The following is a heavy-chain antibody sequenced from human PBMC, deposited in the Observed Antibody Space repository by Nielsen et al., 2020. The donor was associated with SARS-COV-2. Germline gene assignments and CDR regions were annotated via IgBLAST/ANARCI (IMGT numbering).Heavy chain of an antibody. V-gene: IGHV3-20*04. D-gene: IGHD6-13*01. J-gene: IGHJ6*02. Sequence: GESLKISCAASGFTFDDYGMSWVRQAPGKGLEWVSGINRNGGSTGYADSVKGRFTISRDNAKNSLYLQMNSLRDEDTAVYYCARGKGIAAALAYYYYGMDVWGQGTTVTVSS. CDR3: ARGKGIAAALAYYYYGMDV. CDR1: GFTFDDYG. CDR2: INRNGGST.